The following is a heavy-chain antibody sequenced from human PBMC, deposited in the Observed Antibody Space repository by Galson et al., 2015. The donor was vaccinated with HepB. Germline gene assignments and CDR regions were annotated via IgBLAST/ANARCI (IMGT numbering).Heavy chain of an antibody. D-gene: IGHD5-24*01. CDR3: ARVVEMATEYAFDI. V-gene: IGHV6-1*01. J-gene: IGHJ3*02. CDR2: TYYRSKWYI. Sequence: CAISGDSVSSNSAAWNWIRQSPSRGLEWLGRTYYRSKWYIDYAVSVKSRITINPDTSKNQFSLQLNSVTPEDTAVYYCARVVEMATEYAFDIWGQGTMVTVSS. CDR1: GDSVSSNSAA.